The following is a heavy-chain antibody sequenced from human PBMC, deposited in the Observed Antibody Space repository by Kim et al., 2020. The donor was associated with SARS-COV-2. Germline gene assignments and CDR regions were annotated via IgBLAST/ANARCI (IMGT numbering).Heavy chain of an antibody. CDR3: ARDVSEQLVLGQWAYFDY. Sequence: QGRVTMTRDTSTSTVYMELSSLRSEDTAVYYCARDVSEQLVLGQWAYFDYWGQGTLVTVSS. D-gene: IGHD6-6*01. J-gene: IGHJ4*02. V-gene: IGHV1-46*01.